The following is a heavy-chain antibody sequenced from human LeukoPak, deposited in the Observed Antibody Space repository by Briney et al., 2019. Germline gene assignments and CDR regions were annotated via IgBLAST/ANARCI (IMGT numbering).Heavy chain of an antibody. D-gene: IGHD6-13*01. V-gene: IGHV3-23*01. CDR3: AKDRQHSSSWYPGLDVDP. CDR1: GFTFSNYA. CDR2: ISGSGGST. Sequence: GGSPRLSCAASGFTFSNYAMSWVRQAPGKGLEWVSAISGSGGSTFYADSVKGRFTISRDNSKNTLYLQVNSLRAEDTAVYYCAKDRQHSSSWYPGLDVDPWGQGTMVTVSS. J-gene: IGHJ5*02.